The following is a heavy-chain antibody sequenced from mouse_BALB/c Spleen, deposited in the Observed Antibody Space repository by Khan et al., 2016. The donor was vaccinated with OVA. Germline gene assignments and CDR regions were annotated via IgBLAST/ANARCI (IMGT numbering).Heavy chain of an antibody. V-gene: IGHV5-17*02. Sequence: EVELVESGGGLVQPGGSRKLSCAASGFTFSSFGMHWIRQAPKKGLEWVAYISSGSSTIYYVHTVKGRFTISRDNPNNTLFLLMTSLTSEDTAMYYCVRSVRNIHWYFDVWGAGTSVTVSS. CDR2: ISSGSSTI. CDR3: VRSVRNIHWYFDV. J-gene: IGHJ1*01. CDR1: GFTFSSFG. D-gene: IGHD2-1*01.